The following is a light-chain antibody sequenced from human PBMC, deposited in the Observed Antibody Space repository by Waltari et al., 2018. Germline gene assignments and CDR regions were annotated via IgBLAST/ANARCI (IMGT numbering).Light chain of an antibody. CDR1: SSDIGGYNY. Sequence: QSALTQPPSASGSPGQSVTISCTGTSSDIGGYNYVSWYQQHPGKAPKLMIYEVSKRPSGVPDRFSGSKSGNTASLTVSGLQAEDEADYSCSSCAGSVVFGGGTKLTVL. CDR2: EVS. V-gene: IGLV2-8*01. CDR3: SSCAGSVV. J-gene: IGLJ2*01.